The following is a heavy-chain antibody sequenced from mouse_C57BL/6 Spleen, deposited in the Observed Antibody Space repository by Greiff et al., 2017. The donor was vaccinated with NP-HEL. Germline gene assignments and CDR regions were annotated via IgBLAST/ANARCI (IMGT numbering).Heavy chain of an antibody. CDR3: ARGPYYYGSPFDY. V-gene: IGHV1-26*01. J-gene: IGHJ2*01. Sequence: EVQLQQSGPELVKPGASVKISCKASGYTFTDYYMNWVKQSHGKSLEWIGDINPNNGGTSYNQKFKGKATLTVDKSSSTAYMELRSLTSEDSAVYYCARGPYYYGSPFDYWGQGTTLTVSS. CDR2: INPNNGGT. CDR1: GYTFTDYY. D-gene: IGHD1-1*01.